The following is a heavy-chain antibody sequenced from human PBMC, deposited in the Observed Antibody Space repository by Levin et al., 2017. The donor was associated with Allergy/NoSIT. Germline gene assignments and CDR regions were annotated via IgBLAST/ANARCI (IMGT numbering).Heavy chain of an antibody. V-gene: IGHV1-3*01. CDR2: VNVVYGNT. CDR3: ARGGGLAHFDS. D-gene: IGHD6-19*01. CDR1: GYSFTTYF. J-gene: IGHJ4*02. Sequence: ASVKVSCKASGYSFTTYFMHWVRQAPGQGLEWMGWVNVVYGNTKYSQKFEGTVSITRDTSATSTYLELSSLRSEDTAVYYCARGGGLAHFDSWGQGTLVTVSS.